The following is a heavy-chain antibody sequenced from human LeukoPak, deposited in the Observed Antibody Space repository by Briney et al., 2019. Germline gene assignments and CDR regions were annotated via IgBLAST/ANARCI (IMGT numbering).Heavy chain of an antibody. CDR3: AKEKRDSSGWINFDF. D-gene: IGHD3-22*01. CDR1: GFTFNRIS. Sequence: GGSLRLSCEASGFTFNRISMHWVRQAPGKGLDWVALISRDGGRTFYADSVRGRFTISRDNSKDTLYLQMNSLTVEDTALYYCAKEKRDSSGWINFDFWGQGTLVVASS. J-gene: IGHJ4*02. CDR2: ISRDGGRT. V-gene: IGHV3-30*18.